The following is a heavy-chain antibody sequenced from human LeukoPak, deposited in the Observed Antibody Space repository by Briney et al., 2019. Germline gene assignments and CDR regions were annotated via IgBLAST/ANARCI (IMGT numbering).Heavy chain of an antibody. CDR1: GYSISSGYY. J-gene: IGHJ4*02. Sequence: SETLSLTCTVSGYSISSGYYWGWIRQPPGKGLEWIGSIYHSGSTYYNPSLKSRVTISVDTSKNQFSLKLSSVTAADTAVYYCASKLQSGYFDYWGQGTLVTVSS. CDR2: IYHSGST. CDR3: ASKLQSGYFDY. D-gene: IGHD3-3*01. V-gene: IGHV4-38-2*02.